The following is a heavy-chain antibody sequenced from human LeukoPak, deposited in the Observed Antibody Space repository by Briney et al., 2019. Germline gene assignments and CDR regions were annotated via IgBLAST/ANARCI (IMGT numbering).Heavy chain of an antibody. CDR3: ARVSGGDYYYYGMDV. Sequence: SETLSLTCTVSGGSISSYYWSWIRQPPGKGLEWIGYIYYSASTNYNPSLKSRVTISVDTSKNQFSLKLSSVTAADTAVYYCARVSGGDYYYYGMDVWGQGTTVTVSS. CDR1: GGSISSYY. CDR2: IYYSAST. V-gene: IGHV4-59*08. J-gene: IGHJ6*02.